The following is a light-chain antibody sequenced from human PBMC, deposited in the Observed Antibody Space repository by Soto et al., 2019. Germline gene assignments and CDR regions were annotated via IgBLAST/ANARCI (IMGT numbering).Light chain of an antibody. V-gene: IGKV1-39*01. CDR3: QQSYSSPWT. Sequence: DIQMTQSPSSLSASVGDRVTITCQASQNIRNYLNWYQQKPGRAPKILIYAASSLQSGVPSRFSGGGSGTDFTLTITSLQPEDFATYYCQQSYSSPWTFGQGTKVDIK. J-gene: IGKJ1*01. CDR1: QNIRNY. CDR2: AAS.